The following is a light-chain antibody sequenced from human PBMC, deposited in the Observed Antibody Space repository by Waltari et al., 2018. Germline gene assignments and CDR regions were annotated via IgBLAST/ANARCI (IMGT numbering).Light chain of an antibody. V-gene: IGLV2-11*01. CDR1: SSYVGGYND. CDR2: YIP. J-gene: IGLJ2*01. CDR3: CSYGGSYTFEV. Sequence: QSALTQPRSVSGSPGQSVAISCTATSSYVGGYNDVSWYQHHPGKAPRLMIYYIPKRPSGVPDRFSGSKSGNTASLTISGLQAEDEADYYCCSYGGSYTFEVFGGGTKLTVL.